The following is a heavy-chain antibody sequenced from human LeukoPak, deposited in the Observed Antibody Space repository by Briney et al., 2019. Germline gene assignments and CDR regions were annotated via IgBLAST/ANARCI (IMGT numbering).Heavy chain of an antibody. Sequence: PGGSLRLSCAASGFTFSSYSMNWVRQAPGKGLEWVSYISSSSSTIYYADSVKGRFTISRDNSKNTLFLQMHSLRAEDTAIYYCAKRAGDYWGQGTLVTVSS. V-gene: IGHV3-48*01. CDR3: AKRAGDY. CDR2: ISSSSSTI. CDR1: GFTFSSYS. J-gene: IGHJ4*02.